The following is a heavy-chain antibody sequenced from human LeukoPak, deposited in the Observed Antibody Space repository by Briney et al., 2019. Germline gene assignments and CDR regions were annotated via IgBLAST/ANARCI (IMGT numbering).Heavy chain of an antibody. CDR3: ARGSGLITSQNIVIGDYYYYYMDV. CDR2: MNPNSGNT. CDR1: GYTFTSYD. J-gene: IGHJ6*03. V-gene: IGHV1-8*03. Sequence: ASVKVSCKDSGYTFTSYDINWVRQATGQGLEWMGWMNPNSGNTGYAQKFQGRVTITRNTSISTAYMELSSLRSEDTAVYYCARGSGLITSQNIVIGDYYYYYMDVWGKGTTVTVSS. D-gene: IGHD2/OR15-2a*01.